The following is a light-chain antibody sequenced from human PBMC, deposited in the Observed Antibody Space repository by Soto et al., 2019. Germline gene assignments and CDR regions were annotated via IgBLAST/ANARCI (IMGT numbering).Light chain of an antibody. CDR2: WAS. J-gene: IGKJ1*01. V-gene: IGKV4-1*01. Sequence: DIVMTQSPDSLAESLGERAPINCKSSQSVLYSSNNKNYLAWYQQKPGQPPKLLIYWASTRESGVPDRFSGSGSGTDFTLTISSLQAEDVAVYYCQQYYSTPRTFGQGTKVDIK. CDR1: QSVLYSSNNKNY. CDR3: QQYYSTPRT.